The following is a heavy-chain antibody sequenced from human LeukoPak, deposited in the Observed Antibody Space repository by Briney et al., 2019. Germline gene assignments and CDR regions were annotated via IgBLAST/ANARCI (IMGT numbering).Heavy chain of an antibody. CDR1: GGSFSGYY. CDR2: INHSGST. D-gene: IGHD1-26*01. CDR3: ARGRFVYGSYRSRDAFDI. Sequence: SETLSLTCAVSGGSFSGYYWSWIRQPPGKGLEWIGEINHSGSTNYNPSLKSRVTISVDTSKNQFSLKLSSVTAADTAVYYCARGRFVYGSYRSRDAFDIWGQGTMVTVSS. J-gene: IGHJ3*02. V-gene: IGHV4-34*01.